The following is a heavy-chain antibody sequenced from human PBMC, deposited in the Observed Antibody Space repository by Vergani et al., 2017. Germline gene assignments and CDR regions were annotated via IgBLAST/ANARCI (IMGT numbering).Heavy chain of an antibody. Sequence: QVQLVQSGAEVKKPGASVKVSCKASGYTFTSYGISWVRQAPGQGLEWMGWISAYNGNTNYAQRHQGRVTMTTDTSTSTAYMELSSLRSEDTAVYYCASKDIVVVPAAIKGQYYYYGMDVWGQGTTVTVSS. V-gene: IGHV1-18*04. CDR1: GYTFTSYG. CDR2: ISAYNGNT. CDR3: ASKDIVVVPAAIKGQYYYYGMDV. J-gene: IGHJ6*02. D-gene: IGHD2-2*02.